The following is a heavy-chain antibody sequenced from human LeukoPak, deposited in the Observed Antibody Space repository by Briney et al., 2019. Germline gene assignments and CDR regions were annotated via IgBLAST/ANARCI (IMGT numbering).Heavy chain of an antibody. CDR1: GYTFTSYY. CDR2: INPSGGST. Sequence: ASVKVSCKAPGYTFTSYYMHWVRQAPGQGLEWMGIINPSGGSTSYAQKFQGRVTITRDTSTSTVYMELSSLRSEDTAVYYCARDRESYGRTFDYWGQGTLVTVSS. D-gene: IGHD5-18*01. CDR3: ARDRESYGRTFDY. V-gene: IGHV1-46*01. J-gene: IGHJ4*02.